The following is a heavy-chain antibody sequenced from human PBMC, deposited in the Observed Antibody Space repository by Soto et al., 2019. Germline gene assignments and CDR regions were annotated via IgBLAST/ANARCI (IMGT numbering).Heavy chain of an antibody. CDR3: AREYSNSPEAFDS. CDR1: GGSVTSDYYY. V-gene: IGHV4-61*01. D-gene: IGHD6-6*01. Sequence: PSETLSLTCTVFGGSVTSDYYYWSWIRQPPGKVLEWIGYIYYTGHTNYNPYLESPVTISLDTSRNQFSLKLSSVTTAATAVFYCAREYSNSPEAFDSWGQGALVTVSS. CDR2: IYYTGHT. J-gene: IGHJ4*02.